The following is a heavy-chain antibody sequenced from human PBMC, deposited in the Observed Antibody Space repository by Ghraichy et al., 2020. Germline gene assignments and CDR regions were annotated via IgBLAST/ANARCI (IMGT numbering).Heavy chain of an antibody. CDR3: ARRWGSYYGSGSEYGMDV. CDR2: IYYSGST. CDR1: GGSISSYY. V-gene: IGHV4-59*01. Sequence: SQTLSLTCTVSGGSISSYYWSWIRQPPGKGLEWIGYIYYSGSTNYNPSLKSRVTISVDTSKNQFSLKLSSVTAADTAVYYCARRWGSYYGSGSEYGMDVWGQGTTVTVSS. D-gene: IGHD3-10*01. J-gene: IGHJ6*02.